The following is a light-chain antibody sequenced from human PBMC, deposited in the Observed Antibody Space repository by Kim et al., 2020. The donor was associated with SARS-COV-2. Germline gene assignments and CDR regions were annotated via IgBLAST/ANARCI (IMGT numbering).Light chain of an antibody. CDR2: GVS. CDR3: QQYHRWPLT. Sequence: EVVMMQSPSTLSVSPGERATLSCRASQSISTNLAWYQQKPGQAPRLLISGVSTRATGVPARFSGGGSGTEFTLTISSLQSEDSAVYHCQQYHRWPLTFGLGTKVDIK. CDR1: QSISTN. V-gene: IGKV3-15*01. J-gene: IGKJ1*01.